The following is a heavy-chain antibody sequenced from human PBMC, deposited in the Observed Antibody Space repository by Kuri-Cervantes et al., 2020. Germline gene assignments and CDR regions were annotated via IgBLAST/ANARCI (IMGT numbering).Heavy chain of an antibody. Sequence: GGSLRLSCAASGFTFSDYYMSWIRQAPGKGLEWVSYISSSGSTIYYADSVKGRFTISRDNSKNTLYLQMNSLRAEDTAVYYCAKDLGDFGSGSYIGYYGMDVWGQGTTVTVSS. D-gene: IGHD3-10*01. CDR1: GFTFSDYY. J-gene: IGHJ6*02. CDR3: AKDLGDFGSGSYIGYYGMDV. V-gene: IGHV3-11*04. CDR2: ISSSGSTI.